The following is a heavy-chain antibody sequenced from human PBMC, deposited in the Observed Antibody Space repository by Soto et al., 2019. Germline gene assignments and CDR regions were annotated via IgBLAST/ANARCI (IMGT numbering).Heavy chain of an antibody. Sequence: RGSLRLSCVASGFTFENYAMSWVRQAPGKGLEWVSAISGSGGTTYYSDSVKGRFTISRDNSKNTVYLQMNDLRVEDAAKYFCAKDSWAIFGVPAGEYYAMDVWGQGTTVTVSS. CDR3: AKDSWAIFGVPAGEYYAMDV. V-gene: IGHV3-23*01. CDR1: GFTFENYA. CDR2: ISGSGGTT. D-gene: IGHD3-3*01. J-gene: IGHJ6*02.